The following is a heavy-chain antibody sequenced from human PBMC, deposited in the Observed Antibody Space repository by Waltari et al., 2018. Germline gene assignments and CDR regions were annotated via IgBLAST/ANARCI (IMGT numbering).Heavy chain of an antibody. CDR3: LRDSSGSHFDY. J-gene: IGHJ4*02. Sequence: LVQSGAEVKKPGASVKVSCKASGYTFTGYDILWVRQAPGQGLEWMGRNNPKNGDTHYAKNLQCRVALKTDTSTNTAFMELQRLRSDDTAVYYCLRDSSGSHFDYWGQGTLVTVSS. CDR2: NNPKNGDT. D-gene: IGHD3-22*01. CDR1: GYTFTGYD. V-gene: IGHV1-2*06.